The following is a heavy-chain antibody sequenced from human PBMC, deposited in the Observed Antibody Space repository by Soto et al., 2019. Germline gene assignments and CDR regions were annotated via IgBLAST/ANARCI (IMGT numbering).Heavy chain of an antibody. CDR1: GGSFSGYY. J-gene: IGHJ6*02. V-gene: IGHV4-34*01. CDR2: INHSGST. Sequence: PSETLSLTCAVYGGSFSGYYWSWIRQPPGKGLEWIGEINHSGSTNFNPSLKSRVTIAVDTSKNQFSLKVSSVTAADTAVYYCARGDWEAAAGTYGMDAWGPGTTVPVSS. D-gene: IGHD6-13*01. CDR3: ARGDWEAAAGTYGMDA.